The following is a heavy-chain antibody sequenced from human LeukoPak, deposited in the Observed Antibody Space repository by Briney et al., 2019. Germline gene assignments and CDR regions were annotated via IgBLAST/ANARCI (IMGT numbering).Heavy chain of an antibody. CDR3: ARDPAGKGGYVFYYDY. J-gene: IGHJ4*02. V-gene: IGHV6-1*01. Sequence: SQTLSLTCAISGDSVSSNSAAXXXXXXXXXXXLXXLXRTYYRXKWYNDYAVXVKXXXXINPDXSKNQFSLQLNSVTPEDTAVYYCARDPAGKGGYVFYYDYWGQGTLVTVSS. CDR1: GDSVSSNSAA. CDR2: TYYRXKWYN. D-gene: IGHD3-16*01.